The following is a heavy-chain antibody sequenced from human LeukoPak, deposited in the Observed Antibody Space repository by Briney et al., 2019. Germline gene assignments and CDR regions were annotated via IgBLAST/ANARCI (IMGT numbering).Heavy chain of an antibody. J-gene: IGHJ4*02. D-gene: IGHD4-23*01. CDR1: GIRFSRIW. V-gene: IGHV3-7*01. Sequence: PGGSLRLSCAGSGIRFSRIWMHWVRQAPGKGLEWVANIKRDGSEKNYVDSVKGRFTISRDNAKNSLFLQMDSLRAEDTALYYCARGNDGGSSRWAYFFDYWGQGTLVTVSS. CDR3: ARGNDGGSSRWAYFFDY. CDR2: IKRDGSEK.